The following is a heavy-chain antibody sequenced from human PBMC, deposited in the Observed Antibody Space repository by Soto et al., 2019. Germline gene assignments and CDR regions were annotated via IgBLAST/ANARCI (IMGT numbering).Heavy chain of an antibody. CDR1: GDSVSSKSAA. J-gene: IGHJ5*02. CDR2: TYYRSKWYN. V-gene: IGHV6-1*01. CDR3: ARDLGIAAAAYNWFDL. Sequence: PSQTLSLTCAISGDSVSSKSAAWNWIRQSPSRGLEWLGRTYYRSKWYNDYAVSVKSRITINPDTSKNQFSLQLNSVTPEDTAVYYCARDLGIAAAAYNWFDLWGQGTLVTVSS. D-gene: IGHD6-13*01.